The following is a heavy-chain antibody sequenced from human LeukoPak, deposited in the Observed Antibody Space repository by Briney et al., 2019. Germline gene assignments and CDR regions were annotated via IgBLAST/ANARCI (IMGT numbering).Heavy chain of an antibody. Sequence: SQTLSLTCAISGDSVSSNSAAWNWIRQSPSRGLEWLGRTYYRSKWYNDYAVSVKSRITINPDTSKNRFSLQLNSVTPEDTAVYYCARDELELPGLDYYYGMDVWGQGTTVTVSS. CDR3: ARDELELPGLDYYYGMDV. CDR2: TYYRSKWYN. V-gene: IGHV6-1*01. D-gene: IGHD1-7*01. J-gene: IGHJ6*02. CDR1: GDSVSSNSAA.